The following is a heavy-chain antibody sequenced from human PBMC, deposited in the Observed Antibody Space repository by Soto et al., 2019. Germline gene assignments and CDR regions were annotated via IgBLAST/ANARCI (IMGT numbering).Heavy chain of an antibody. V-gene: IGHV5-51*01. D-gene: IGHD6-19*01. CDR1: GYSFTSYW. Sequence: LGESLKISCKGSGYSFTSYWIGWVRQMPEKGLEWMGIIYPGDSDTRYGPSFQGQVTISADKSISTAYLQWSSLNASDTALYFCARPFDSSGRFDSWGQGTLVTVSS. CDR2: IYPGDSDT. J-gene: IGHJ5*01. CDR3: ARPFDSSGRFDS.